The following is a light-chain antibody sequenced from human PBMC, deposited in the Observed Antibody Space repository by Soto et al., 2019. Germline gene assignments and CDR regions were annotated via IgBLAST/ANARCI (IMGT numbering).Light chain of an antibody. J-gene: IGLJ2*01. V-gene: IGLV3-1*01. CDR3: HAWDSITYVV. Sequence: SYELTQPPSVSVSPGQTATITCSGDNLGSKYVCWYQQRPGQSPVLVMYQDKYRPSGIPDRFSGANSGSTATLTITGTQAMDEADYYCHAWDSITYVVFGGGTKLTVL. CDR1: NLGSKY. CDR2: QDK.